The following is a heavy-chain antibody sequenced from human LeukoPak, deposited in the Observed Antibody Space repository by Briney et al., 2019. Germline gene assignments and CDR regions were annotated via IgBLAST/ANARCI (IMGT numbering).Heavy chain of an antibody. Sequence: GASVKVSCKASGYTFTSYGISWVRQAPGQGLEWMGWISAHNGNTNYAQKLQGRVTMTTDTSTSTAYMELRSLRSDDTAVYYCARDGYSSSWPPPGNFDYWGQGTLVTVSS. D-gene: IGHD6-13*01. CDR1: GYTFTSYG. CDR3: ARDGYSSSWPPPGNFDY. CDR2: ISAHNGNT. J-gene: IGHJ4*02. V-gene: IGHV1-18*01.